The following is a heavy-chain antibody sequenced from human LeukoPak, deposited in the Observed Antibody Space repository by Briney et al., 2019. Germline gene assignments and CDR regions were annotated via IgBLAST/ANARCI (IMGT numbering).Heavy chain of an antibody. CDR1: DDSISDYY. V-gene: IGHV4-59*01. CDR3: ATGRGGGWYQPLAY. J-gene: IGHJ4*02. Sequence: PSESLSLTCTVSDDSISDYYRGWIRQPPGKGLEWIGYIHNGGASTYNLSLKSRVTISADTSKNQISLNVTSVTAADTAVYYCATGRGGGWYQPLAYWGQGSLVTVSS. D-gene: IGHD6-19*01. CDR2: IHNGGAS.